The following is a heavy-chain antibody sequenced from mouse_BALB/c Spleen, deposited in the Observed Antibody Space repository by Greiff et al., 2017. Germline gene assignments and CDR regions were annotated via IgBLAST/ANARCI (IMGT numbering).Heavy chain of an antibody. CDR1: GFTFSNYW. CDR2: IRLKSNNYAT. CDR3: TRNDGYYYFDY. Sequence: EVQVEESGGGLVQPGGSMKLSCVASGFTFSNYWMNWVRQSPEKGLEWVAEIRLKSNNYATHYAESVKGRFTISRDDSKSSVYLQMNNLRAEDTGIYYCTRNDGYYYFDYWGQGTTLTVSS. J-gene: IGHJ2*01. V-gene: IGHV6-6*02. D-gene: IGHD2-3*01.